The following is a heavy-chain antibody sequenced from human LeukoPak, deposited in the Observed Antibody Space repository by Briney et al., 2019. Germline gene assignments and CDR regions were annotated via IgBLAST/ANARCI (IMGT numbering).Heavy chain of an antibody. CDR2: ISSSSSYI. CDR1: GFTFSTYD. V-gene: IGHV3-21*04. J-gene: IGHJ5*02. D-gene: IGHD2-15*01. CDR3: AAMLAYCSGGSCYPA. Sequence: GGSLRLSCAASGFTFSTYDMNWVRQAPGKGLEWVSSISSSSSYIYYADSVKGRFTISRDNAKNSLYLQMNSLRAEDTAVYYCAAMLAYCSGGSCYPAWGQGTLVTVSS.